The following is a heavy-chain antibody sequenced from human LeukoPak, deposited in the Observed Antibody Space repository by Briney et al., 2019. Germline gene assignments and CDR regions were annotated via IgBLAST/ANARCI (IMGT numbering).Heavy chain of an antibody. Sequence: PSETLSLTCTVSGGSISSYYWSWIRQPAGKGPEWIGRIYTSGSTNYNPSLKSRVTMSVDTSKNQFSLKLSSVTAADTAVYYCAKKEPPKTYCSSTSCYTYFQHWGQGTLVTVSS. CDR2: IYTSGST. D-gene: IGHD2-2*02. V-gene: IGHV4-4*07. CDR1: GGSISSYY. CDR3: AKKEPPKTYCSSTSCYTYFQH. J-gene: IGHJ1*01.